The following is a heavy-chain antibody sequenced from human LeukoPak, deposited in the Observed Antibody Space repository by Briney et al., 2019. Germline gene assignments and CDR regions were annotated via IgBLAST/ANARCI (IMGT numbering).Heavy chain of an antibody. D-gene: IGHD2-2*02. CDR2: IYYSGST. CDR3: ARGVGAAAILQYFDL. J-gene: IGHJ2*01. CDR1: DGSISSYY. Sequence: PSETLSLTCTVSDGSISSYYWSWIRQPPGKGLEWIGYIYYSGSTNYNPSLKSRVTISVDTSKNQFSLKLSSVTAADTAVYYCARGVGAAAILQYFDLWGRGTLVIVSS. V-gene: IGHV4-59*01.